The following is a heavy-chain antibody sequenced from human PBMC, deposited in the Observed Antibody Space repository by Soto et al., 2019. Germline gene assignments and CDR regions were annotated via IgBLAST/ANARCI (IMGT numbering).Heavy chain of an antibody. CDR2: ISSNSAYI. CDR1: GFTFRSFT. D-gene: IGHD6-13*01. V-gene: IGHV3-21*01. CDR3: TRDASRDSSARGWFDP. Sequence: GGSLRLSCAASGFTFRSFTMNWIRQAPGKGLEWVSTISSNSAYIYYTDALRGRFTISRDNAKNSLHLQMNSLRAEDTAVYYCTRDASRDSSARGWFDPWGPGTLVTVSS. J-gene: IGHJ5*02.